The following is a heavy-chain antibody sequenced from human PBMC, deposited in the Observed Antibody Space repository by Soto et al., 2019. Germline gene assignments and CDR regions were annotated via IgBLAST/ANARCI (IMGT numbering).Heavy chain of an antibody. Sequence: EVQLAECGGGLVQPGWSLKLSCAASGFTFSGSAMHWVRQASGKGLEWVGRIRSKANSYATAYAASVKGRFTISRDDSKNTAYLQMNSLKTEDTAVYYCTRHVDCSGGSCYSGYYYYMDVWGKGTTVTVSS. V-gene: IGHV3-73*01. J-gene: IGHJ6*03. CDR1: GFTFSGSA. CDR2: IRSKANSYAT. D-gene: IGHD2-15*01. CDR3: TRHVDCSGGSCYSGYYYYMDV.